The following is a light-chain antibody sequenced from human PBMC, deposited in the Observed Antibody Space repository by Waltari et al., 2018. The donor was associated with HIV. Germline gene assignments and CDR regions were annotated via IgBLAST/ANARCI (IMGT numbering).Light chain of an antibody. V-gene: IGKV3-20*01. CDR2: GAS. Sequence: EIVLTQSPGTLSLSPGERATLYCRASQTVTNSYLAWYQQKPGQAPRLLIYGASSRATGIPDRFSGSGSGTDFTLTISGLEPEDFAVYHCQQYGNSHLTFGGGTQVEIK. CDR3: QQYGNSHLT. CDR1: QTVTNSY. J-gene: IGKJ4*01.